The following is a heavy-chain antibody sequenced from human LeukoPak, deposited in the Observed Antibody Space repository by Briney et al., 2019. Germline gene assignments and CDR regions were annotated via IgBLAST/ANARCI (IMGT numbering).Heavy chain of an antibody. Sequence: GGSLRLSCAASGFTFSSDGMHWVRQAPGKGLEWLTLISYDANTKYYSDSVRGRFTVSRDNSKNTMYLQMNSLRPEDTAMYYCAKDRASSWSLDYWGQGNLVTVSS. V-gene: IGHV3-30*18. CDR3: AKDRASSWSLDY. CDR2: ISYDANTK. J-gene: IGHJ4*02. D-gene: IGHD6-13*01. CDR1: GFTFSSDG.